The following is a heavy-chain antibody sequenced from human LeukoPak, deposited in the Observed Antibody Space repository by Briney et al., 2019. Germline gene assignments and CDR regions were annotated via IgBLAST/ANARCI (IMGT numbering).Heavy chain of an antibody. J-gene: IGHJ4*02. CDR1: GFTVSSNH. D-gene: IGHD2-2*01. CDR2: IYGGGST. CDR3: ARGYCSRSSCYDYFDY. Sequence: GGSLRLSCAASGFTVSSNHMSWVRQAPGKGLEWVSVIYGGGSTYYADSVKGRFTISRDNPKNTLYLQMNSLRAEDTAVNYCARGYCSRSSCYDYFDYWGQGTLVTVSS. V-gene: IGHV3-53*01.